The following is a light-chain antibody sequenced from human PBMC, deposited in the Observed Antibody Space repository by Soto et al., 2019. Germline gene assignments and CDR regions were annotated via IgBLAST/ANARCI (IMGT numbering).Light chain of an antibody. CDR1: QSVTNS. Sequence: EIVMTQSPATLSVSPGERATLSCRASQSVTNSLVWYQQKPGQAPRLLIFGASTRATGIPARFSGSGSGTEFTLTISSLQSEDFAIYYCQQYNTYSRTFGQGTKVEIK. CDR3: QQYNTYSRT. V-gene: IGKV3-15*01. J-gene: IGKJ1*01. CDR2: GAS.